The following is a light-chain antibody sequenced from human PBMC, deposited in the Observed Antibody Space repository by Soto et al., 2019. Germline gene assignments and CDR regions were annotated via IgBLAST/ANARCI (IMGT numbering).Light chain of an antibody. CDR3: QQYDNLSGT. V-gene: IGKV3-20*01. Sequence: IVLTQSPGTLSLSPGERATLSCRASQSVSSSYLAWYQQKPGQPPRLLIYGASSRATGIPDRFSGSGSGTDFTLTISRLEAEDFAVYYCQQYDNLSGTFGQGTKVDIK. CDR2: GAS. J-gene: IGKJ1*01. CDR1: QSVSSSY.